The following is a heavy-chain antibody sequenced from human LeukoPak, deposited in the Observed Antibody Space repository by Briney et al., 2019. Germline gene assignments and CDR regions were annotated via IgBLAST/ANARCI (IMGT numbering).Heavy chain of an antibody. J-gene: IGHJ4*02. CDR3: ARHLVAATLDYFDY. V-gene: IGHV4-39*01. D-gene: IGHD2-15*01. CDR1: GGSISSSSYY. CDR2: IYYSGST. Sequence: PSETLSLTCTVSGGSISSSSYYWGWLRQPPGKGLEWIGSIYYSGSTYYNPSLKSRVTISVDTSKNQFSLKLSSVTAADTAVYYCARHLVAATLDYFDYWGQGTLVTVSS.